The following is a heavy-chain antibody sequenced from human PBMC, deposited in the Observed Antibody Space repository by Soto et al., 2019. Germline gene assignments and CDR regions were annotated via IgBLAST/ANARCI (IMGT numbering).Heavy chain of an antibody. V-gene: IGHV1-8*01. CDR2: INPNSGNT. Sequence: QVQLVQSGAEVKKPGASVKVSCKASGYIFTNDDINWVRQATGQGLEYLGWINPNSGNTGYVQKFQGRVTMTRNTSINTAYMELNSLRSEDTSVYYCARGIKYGHYSRWFDPWGQGTLVTVSS. CDR3: ARGIKYGHYSRWFDP. D-gene: IGHD4-17*01. J-gene: IGHJ5*02. CDR1: GYIFTNDD.